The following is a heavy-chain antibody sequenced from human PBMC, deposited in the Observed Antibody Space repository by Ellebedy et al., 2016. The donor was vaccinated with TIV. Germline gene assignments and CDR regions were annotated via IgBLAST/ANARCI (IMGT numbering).Heavy chain of an antibody. V-gene: IGHV1-46*01. CDR2: INPSGGST. J-gene: IGHJ1*01. CDR3: ARGSLRSRGTEYFQH. CDR1: GYTFTSYY. D-gene: IGHD1-26*01. Sequence: ASVKVSCKASGYTFTSYYMHWVRQAPGQGLEWMGIINPSGGSTIYAQKFQGRVTMTRDTSTSTVYMELSSLKSEDTAVYYCARGSLRSRGTEYFQHWGQGTLVTVSS.